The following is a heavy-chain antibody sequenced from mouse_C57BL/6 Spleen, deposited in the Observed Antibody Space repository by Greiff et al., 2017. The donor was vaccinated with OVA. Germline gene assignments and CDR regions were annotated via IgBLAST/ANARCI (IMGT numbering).Heavy chain of an antibody. Sequence: QVQLKQSGAELVKPGASVKLSCKASGYTFTSYWMQWVKQRPGQGLEWIGEIDPSDSYTNYNQKFKGKATLTVDTSSSTAYMQLSSLTSEDSAVYYCARAYYSNSFDYWGQGTTLTVSS. CDR3: ARAYYSNSFDY. CDR1: GYTFTSYW. CDR2: IDPSDSYT. V-gene: IGHV1-50*01. D-gene: IGHD2-5*01. J-gene: IGHJ2*01.